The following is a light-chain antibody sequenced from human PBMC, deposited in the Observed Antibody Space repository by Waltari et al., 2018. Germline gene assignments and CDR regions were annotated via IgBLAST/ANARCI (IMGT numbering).Light chain of an antibody. CDR1: SSNIGSNY. Sequence: QSVLTQPSSASGTPGQRVTIPCSGSSSNIGSNYVYWYQQLPGTAPKLLIHTDNQRPSGGPDRFSAARAGASACLASSGLRSDGEADYYCAAWDDSLTGRVFGGGTKLTVL. V-gene: IGLV1-47*01. CDR3: AAWDDSLTGRV. CDR2: TDN. J-gene: IGLJ3*02.